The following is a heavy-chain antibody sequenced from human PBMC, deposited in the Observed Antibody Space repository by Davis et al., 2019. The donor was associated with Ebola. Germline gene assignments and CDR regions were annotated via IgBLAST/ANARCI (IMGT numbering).Heavy chain of an antibody. CDR1: GFTFSSYD. CDR2: IWYDGSNK. J-gene: IGHJ6*02. V-gene: IGHV3-33*01. D-gene: IGHD6-6*01. Sequence: PGGSLRLSCAASGFTFSSYDMHWVRQAPGKGLEWVAVIWYDGSNKYYADSVKGRFTISRDNSKNTLYLQMNSLRAEDTAVYYCARDDRGDSSSLYYYGMDVWGQGTTVTVSS. CDR3: ARDDRGDSSSLYYYGMDV.